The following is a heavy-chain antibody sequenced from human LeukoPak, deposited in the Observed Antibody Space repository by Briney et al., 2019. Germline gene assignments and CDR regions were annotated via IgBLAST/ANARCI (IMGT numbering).Heavy chain of an antibody. J-gene: IGHJ6*02. CDR2: INHSGST. Sequence: SETLSLTCAVYGGSFSGYYWSWVRQPPGKGLEWIGEINHSGSTNYNPSLKSRVTISVDTSKNQFSLKLSSVTAADTAVYYCARSPGGMDVWGQGTTVTVSS. V-gene: IGHV4-34*01. CDR1: GGSFSGYY. CDR3: ARSPGGMDV. D-gene: IGHD1-1*01.